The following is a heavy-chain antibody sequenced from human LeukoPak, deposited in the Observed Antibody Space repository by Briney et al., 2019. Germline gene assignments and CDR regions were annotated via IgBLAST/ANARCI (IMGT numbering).Heavy chain of an antibody. J-gene: IGHJ4*02. D-gene: IGHD5-12*01. CDR1: GFTFSSYT. CDR3: ARVRGYSRDF. CDR2: ITGDNAHI. Sequence: PGGSLRLSCAASGFTFSSYTMNWDRQAPGKGLDWVSSITGDNAHIFYADSVQGRFTISRDNAINSLYLQMSGLTAEDTAVYYCARVRGYSRDFWGQGTLVTVSS. V-gene: IGHV3-21*01.